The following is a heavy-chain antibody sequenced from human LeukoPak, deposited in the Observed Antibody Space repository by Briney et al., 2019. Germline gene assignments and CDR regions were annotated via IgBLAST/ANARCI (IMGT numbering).Heavy chain of an antibody. D-gene: IGHD3-22*01. V-gene: IGHV3-21*01. Sequence: GGSLRLPCAASGFTFSSYSMNWVRQAPGKGLEWVSSISSSSNCIYYADSVKGRFTVSRDNAKNSLYLQMNSLRAEDTAVYYCASEYYYDSSGYYYVSSYFDYWGQGALVTVSS. CDR2: ISSSSNCI. CDR3: ASEYYYDSSGYYYVSSYFDY. J-gene: IGHJ4*02. CDR1: GFTFSSYS.